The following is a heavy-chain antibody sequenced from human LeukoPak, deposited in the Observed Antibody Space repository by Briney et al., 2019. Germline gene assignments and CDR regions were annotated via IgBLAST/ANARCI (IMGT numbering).Heavy chain of an antibody. V-gene: IGHV3-48*04. D-gene: IGHD2-15*01. CDR1: GFTFSSYS. J-gene: IGHJ4*02. CDR3: ARDRGGSYSAIDY. Sequence: PGGSLRLSCAASGFTFSSYSLNWVRQAPGEGLEWVSFISSSSITIYYAGSVKGRFTISRDNAEKSLYLQMNSLRAEDTAVYYCARDRGGSYSAIDYWGQGTLVTVSS. CDR2: ISSSSITI.